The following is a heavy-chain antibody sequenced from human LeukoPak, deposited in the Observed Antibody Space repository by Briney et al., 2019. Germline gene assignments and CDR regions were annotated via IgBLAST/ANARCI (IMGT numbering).Heavy chain of an antibody. J-gene: IGHJ5*02. Sequence: GASVKVSCKASGYTFTGYYMHWVRQAPGQGLEWMGWINPNSGGTNYAQKFQGRVTMTRDTSISTAYMELSRLRSDDTAVYYCARDLTGIAVVHNWFDPWGQGTLVTVSS. V-gene: IGHV1-2*02. CDR2: INPNSGGT. CDR3: ARDLTGIAVVHNWFDP. D-gene: IGHD6-19*01. CDR1: GYTFTGYY.